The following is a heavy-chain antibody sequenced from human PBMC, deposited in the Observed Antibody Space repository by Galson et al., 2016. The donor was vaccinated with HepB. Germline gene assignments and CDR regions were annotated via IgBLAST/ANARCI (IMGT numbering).Heavy chain of an antibody. Sequence: SLRLSCAASGFTLSNSGINWVRQAPGKGLQWVSYISSSIRTIYYADSVMGRFTISRHNAKTSLYLQMNSLRVEDTALYYCSRDQHSGSGGSYYAMDVWGQGTTVTVSS. CDR1: GFTLSNSG. D-gene: IGHD1-26*01. J-gene: IGHJ6*02. V-gene: IGHV3-48*01. CDR3: SRDQHSGSGGSYYAMDV. CDR2: ISSSIRTI.